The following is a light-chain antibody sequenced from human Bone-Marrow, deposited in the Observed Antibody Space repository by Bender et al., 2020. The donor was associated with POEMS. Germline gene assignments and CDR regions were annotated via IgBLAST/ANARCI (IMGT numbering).Light chain of an antibody. CDR3: QSHDSRNRWV. CDR1: SGSLASDY. V-gene: IGLV6-57*03. CDR2: ENN. J-gene: IGLJ3*02. Sequence: LTQPASVSGSPGQSITISCTRSSGSLASDYVQWYQQRPGSAPTPVIYENNQRPSGVPDRFSGSVDRSSNSASLTISGLKPEDEADYYCQSHDSRNRWVFGGGTKLTVL.